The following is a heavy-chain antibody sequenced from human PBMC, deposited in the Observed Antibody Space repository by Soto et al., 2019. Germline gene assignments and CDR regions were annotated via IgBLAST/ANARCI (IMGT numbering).Heavy chain of an antibody. J-gene: IGHJ4*02. CDR3: GRVQVRFLEWLSEIDC. Sequence: ASVKVSCKASGYTFTSYGISWVRQAPGQGLEWMGWISAYNGNTNYAQKLQGRVTMTTDTSTSTAYMELRSLRSDDTAVYYCGRVQVRFLEWLSEIDCCGQGTLVTVPS. D-gene: IGHD3-3*01. CDR1: GYTFTSYG. CDR2: ISAYNGNT. V-gene: IGHV1-18*01.